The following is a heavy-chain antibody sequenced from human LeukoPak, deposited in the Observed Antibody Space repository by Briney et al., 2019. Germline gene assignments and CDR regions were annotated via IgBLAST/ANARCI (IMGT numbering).Heavy chain of an antibody. CDR3: ARDRQLQPFEN. D-gene: IGHD1-1*01. CDR2: ISTYNGNT. Sequence: ASVKVSCKASGYTFTSYGISWVRQAPGQGLQWMGWISTYNGNTNYAQKLQGRVTMTTNTSTNTAYMELRSLRSDDTAIYYCARDRQLQPFENWGQGTLVTVSS. CDR1: GYTFTSYG. J-gene: IGHJ4*02. V-gene: IGHV1-18*01.